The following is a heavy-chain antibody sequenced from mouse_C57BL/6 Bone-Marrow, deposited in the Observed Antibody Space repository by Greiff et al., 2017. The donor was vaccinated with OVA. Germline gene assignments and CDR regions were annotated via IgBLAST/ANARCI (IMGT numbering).Heavy chain of an antibody. D-gene: IGHD2-13*01. J-gene: IGHJ1*03. Sequence: VQLQQSGPGLVQPSQSLSITCTVSGFSLTSYGVHWVRQSPGKGLEWLGVICSGGSTDYNAAFMSSLSIIKDDSKSQVFFKMNSLQADDTARYYCAREGDYPNWYFDVWGTGTTVTVSS. CDR2: ICSGGST. CDR1: GFSLTSYG. CDR3: AREGDYPNWYFDV. V-gene: IGHV2-5*01.